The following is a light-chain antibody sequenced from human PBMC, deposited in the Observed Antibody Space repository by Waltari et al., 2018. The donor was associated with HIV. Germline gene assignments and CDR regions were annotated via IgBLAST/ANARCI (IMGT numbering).Light chain of an antibody. CDR3: CAYAGSTTYVI. J-gene: IGLJ2*01. Sequence: QSALTQPASVSGSPGQSITISCTGTSSDVGGYNLVSWYQQHPGKAPKLMIYEVSKLSSGVSNRFSGSKSGNTASLTISGLQAEDEADYYCCAYAGSTTYVIFGGGTKLTVL. CDR1: SSDVGGYNL. V-gene: IGLV2-23*02. CDR2: EVS.